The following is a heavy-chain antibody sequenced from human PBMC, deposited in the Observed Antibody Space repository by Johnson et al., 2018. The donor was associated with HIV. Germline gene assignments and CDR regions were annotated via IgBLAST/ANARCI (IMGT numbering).Heavy chain of an antibody. CDR1: GFAFSDYY. CDR3: ARHTGYDAFDI. Sequence: QVQLVESGGGLVKPGGSLRLSCAASGFAFSDYYMNWIRQAPGKGLEWLSNLSSGGSVRYYADSVRGRFTISRDNAENSLYVQMNSLRAEDTAVYYCARHTGYDAFDIWGQGTMVTVSS. D-gene: IGHD2-21*01. J-gene: IGHJ3*02. V-gene: IGHV3-11*01. CDR2: LSSGGSVR.